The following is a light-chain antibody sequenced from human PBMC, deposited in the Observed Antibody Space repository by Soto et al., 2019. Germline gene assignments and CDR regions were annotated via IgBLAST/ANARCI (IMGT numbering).Light chain of an antibody. V-gene: IGLV2-14*01. CDR2: EVN. J-gene: IGLJ3*02. CDR3: SSYSSGSTLGV. CDR1: SSDIGGYKY. Sequence: SALTQPASVSGSPGQSITISCTGTSSDIGGYKYVSWYQHHPGKVPQLIIYEVNNRPSGVSNRFSGSKSGNTASLTISGLQAEDEAVYYCSSYSSGSTLGVFGGGTKLTVL.